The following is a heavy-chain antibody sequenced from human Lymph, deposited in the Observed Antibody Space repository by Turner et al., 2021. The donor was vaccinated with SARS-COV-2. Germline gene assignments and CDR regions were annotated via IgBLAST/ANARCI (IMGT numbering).Heavy chain of an antibody. V-gene: IGHV3-53*02. CDR1: GCTVSSNY. CDR2: IYIGGTT. CDR3: ARDLGAVAFDI. Sequence: QLAVTGGRLIQPGRYLRHSCAASGCTVSSNYMCWVRQAPGKGLEWVSGIYIGGTTYNADSVKGRLTIYRDNSKITLYLEVNSLRAEDTAVYYCARDLGAVAFDIWGQGTMVTVSS. J-gene: IGHJ3*02.